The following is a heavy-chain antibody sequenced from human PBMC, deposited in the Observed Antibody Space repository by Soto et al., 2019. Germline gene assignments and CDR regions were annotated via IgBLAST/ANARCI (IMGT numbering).Heavy chain of an antibody. CDR3: ARGPTDYYDNSGNYFLDY. CDR1: GGTFSSYT. CDR2: ISTYNGNT. D-gene: IGHD3-22*01. J-gene: IGHJ4*02. V-gene: IGHV1-18*01. Sequence: ASVKVSCKDSGGTFSSYTSSWVRQAPGQGLDWMGWISTYNGNTKYAERLQGRVTMTTDTTTSTAYMELRSLRSDDTAVYYCARGPTDYYDNSGNYFLDYWGQGTLVTVSS.